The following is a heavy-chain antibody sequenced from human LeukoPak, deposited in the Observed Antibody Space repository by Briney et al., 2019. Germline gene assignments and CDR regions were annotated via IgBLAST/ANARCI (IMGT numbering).Heavy chain of an antibody. D-gene: IGHD6-19*01. Sequence: GGSLRLSCAASGFTFSSYAMHWVRQAPGKGLEWVAVISYDGSNKYYADSVKGRFTISRDNSKNTLYLQMNSLRAEDTAVYYCARAVQWLVDYFDYWGQGTLVTVSS. CDR1: GFTFSSYA. J-gene: IGHJ4*02. V-gene: IGHV3-30*04. CDR2: ISYDGSNK. CDR3: ARAVQWLVDYFDY.